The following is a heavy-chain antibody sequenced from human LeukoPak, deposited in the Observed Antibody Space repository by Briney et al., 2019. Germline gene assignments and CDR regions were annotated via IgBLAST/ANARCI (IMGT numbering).Heavy chain of an antibody. D-gene: IGHD3-10*01. CDR1: GGSFSGYY. Sequence: SETLSLTCAVYGGSFSGYYWSWIRQPPGKGLEWIGEINHSGSTNYNPSLKSRVTISVDTSKNQFSLKLSSVTAADTAVYYCARKRYYYGSGSYYNVNYYYYMDVWGKGTTVTVSS. CDR3: ARKRYYYGSGSYYNVNYYYYMDV. CDR2: INHSGST. J-gene: IGHJ6*03. V-gene: IGHV4-34*01.